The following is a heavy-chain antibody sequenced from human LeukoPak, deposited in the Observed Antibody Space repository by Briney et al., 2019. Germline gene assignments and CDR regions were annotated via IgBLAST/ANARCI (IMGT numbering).Heavy chain of an antibody. D-gene: IGHD2-15*01. V-gene: IGHV3-30*02. CDR2: IRYDGSNK. CDR1: GFTFSSYG. CDR3: AKGSVVVIATNYFDY. J-gene: IGHJ4*02. Sequence: GGSLRLSCAASGFTFSSYGMHWVRQAPGKGLEWVAFIRYDGSNKYYADSVKGRFTISRDNSKNTLYLQMNSLRAEDTAVYYCAKGSVVVIATNYFDYWGQGTLVTVSS.